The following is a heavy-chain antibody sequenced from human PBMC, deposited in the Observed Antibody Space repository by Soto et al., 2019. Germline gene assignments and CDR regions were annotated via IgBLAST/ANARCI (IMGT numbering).Heavy chain of an antibody. D-gene: IGHD1-7*01. Sequence: SETLSLTCAVSGGSISSSNWWSWVRQPPGKGLEWIGEIYHSGSTNYNPSLKSRVTTSVDKSKNQFSLKLSSVTAADTAVYYCARGLWNYSQHYYYYGMDVWGQGTTVTVSS. V-gene: IGHV4-4*02. CDR3: ARGLWNYSQHYYYYGMDV. CDR2: IYHSGST. CDR1: GGSISSSNW. J-gene: IGHJ6*02.